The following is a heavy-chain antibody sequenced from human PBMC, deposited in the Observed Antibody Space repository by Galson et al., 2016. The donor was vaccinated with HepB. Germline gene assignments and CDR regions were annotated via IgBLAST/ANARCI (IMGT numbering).Heavy chain of an antibody. D-gene: IGHD5-18*01. CDR2: IHPGGST. J-gene: IGHJ4*02. Sequence: SETLSLTCVVSGDSVSRDNWWSWVRQPPGKGLEWIGEIHPGGSTNYNPSLKSRVTISVDKSKNHFSLTLSSVTAADTAVYFCARDLGGYTYSYDYWGQGTLVTVSS. V-gene: IGHV4-4*02. CDR1: GDSVSRDNW. CDR3: ARDLGGYTYSYDY.